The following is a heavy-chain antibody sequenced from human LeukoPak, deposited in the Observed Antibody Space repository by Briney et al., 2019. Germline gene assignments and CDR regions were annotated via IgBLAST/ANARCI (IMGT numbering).Heavy chain of an antibody. Sequence: GGSLRLSCAASGFTFSSYAMHWVRQAPGKGLEWVAVISYDGSNKYYADSVKGRFTISRDNSKNTLYLQMNSLRAEDTAVYYCAKAVDTAMAVDYWGQGTLVTVSS. D-gene: IGHD5-18*01. CDR3: AKAVDTAMAVDY. V-gene: IGHV3-30-3*01. J-gene: IGHJ4*02. CDR1: GFTFSSYA. CDR2: ISYDGSNK.